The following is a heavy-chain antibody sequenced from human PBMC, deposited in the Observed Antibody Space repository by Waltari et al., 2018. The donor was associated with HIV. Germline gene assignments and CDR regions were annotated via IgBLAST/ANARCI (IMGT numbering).Heavy chain of an antibody. D-gene: IGHD1-7*01. CDR2: IQYGGNT. V-gene: IGHV4-39*01. CDR1: GGFFWSGVYY. Sequence: QLQLQESGPGVVKPLETLSLTCTFSGGFFWSGVYYWDWIRQSPGKGLEWIGNIQYGGNTIYNPSLESRVSMSIDTSRGQFSLTLKDVTAADTAVYFCARRGNYRAAEYNYFGPWGQGIQVIVSS. CDR3: ARRGNYRAAEYNYFGP. J-gene: IGHJ5*02.